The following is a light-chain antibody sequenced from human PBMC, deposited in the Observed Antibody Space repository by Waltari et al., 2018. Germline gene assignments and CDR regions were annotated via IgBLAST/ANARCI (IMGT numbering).Light chain of an antibody. CDR2: KAS. CDR1: QSISNW. Sequence: DIQMTQSPSSLSASVGDSVTITCRASQSISNWLAWYQQKPGKAPILLISKASILKSGVPSRFSGSGSGTQFTLTISSLQPGDFATYYCQQYNTYSSFGQGTKLEIK. J-gene: IGKJ2*01. V-gene: IGKV1-5*03. CDR3: QQYNTYSS.